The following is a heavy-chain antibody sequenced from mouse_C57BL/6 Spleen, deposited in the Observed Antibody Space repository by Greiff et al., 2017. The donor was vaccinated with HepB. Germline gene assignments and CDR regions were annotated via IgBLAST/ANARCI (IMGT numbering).Heavy chain of an antibody. Sequence: QSGPGLVKPSQSLSLTCSVTGYSITSGYYWNWIRQFPGNNLEWMGYISYDGSNNYNPSLKNRISITRDTSKNQFFLKLNSVTTEDTATYYCARAPYDGYLFAYWGQGTLVTVSA. CDR3: ARAPYDGYLFAY. CDR2: ISYDGSN. CDR1: GYSITSGYY. J-gene: IGHJ3*01. V-gene: IGHV3-6*01. D-gene: IGHD2-3*01.